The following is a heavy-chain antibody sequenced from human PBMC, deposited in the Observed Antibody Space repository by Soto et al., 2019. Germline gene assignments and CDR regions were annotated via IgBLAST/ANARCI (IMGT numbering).Heavy chain of an antibody. CDR1: GASISNW. V-gene: IGHV4-4*02. J-gene: IGHJ4*02. Sequence: SETLSLTCNVSGASISNWWSWVRQPPGKGLEWIGEIYHSGSTNYNPSLKSRVTISVDKSKNQFSLKLSSVTAADTAVYYCASARNLAAAGDDYWGQGTLVTVSS. CDR2: IYHSGST. D-gene: IGHD6-13*01. CDR3: ASARNLAAAGDDY.